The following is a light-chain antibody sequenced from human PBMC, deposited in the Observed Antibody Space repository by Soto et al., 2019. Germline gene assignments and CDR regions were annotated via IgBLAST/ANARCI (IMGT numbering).Light chain of an antibody. CDR1: SSNIGNNY. J-gene: IGLJ1*01. CDR3: ATWDSSLSLKV. Sequence: QSVLTQPPSLSAAPGQMVTISCSGSSSNIGNNYVSWYQHIPGTAPKLLIYENHRPPSGIPDRFSGSKSATSATLAITGLQTEDEADYYCATWDSSLSLKVFGTGTKLTVL. V-gene: IGLV1-51*02. CDR2: ENH.